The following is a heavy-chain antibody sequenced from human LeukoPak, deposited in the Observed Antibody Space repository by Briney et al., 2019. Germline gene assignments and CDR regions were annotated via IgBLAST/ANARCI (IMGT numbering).Heavy chain of an antibody. V-gene: IGHV3-23*01. D-gene: IGHD2-2*02. CDR1: GFTFSSYA. CDR2: NSGSGGSA. CDR3: AKDRGASCYNIFDY. J-gene: IGHJ4*02. Sequence: PGGSRRLSCAAAGFTFSSYAMSWVRQAPGKGLEWVAGNSGSGGSAYFADSVKGRFTISRDTSKNTLYLQMNSLRAEDTAVYYCAKDRGASCYNIFDYWGQGILVTVSS.